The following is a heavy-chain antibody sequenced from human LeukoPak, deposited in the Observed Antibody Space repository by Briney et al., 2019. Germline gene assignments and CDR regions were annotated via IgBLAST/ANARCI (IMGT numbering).Heavy chain of an antibody. Sequence: GGSLRLSCAASGFTFSSYAMHWVRQAPGKGLEWGAVISYDGSNKYYADSVKGRFTISRDTSKNTLYLQMNSLRAEDTAVYYCASDIHYDSSGYPFDYWGQGTLVTVSS. J-gene: IGHJ4*02. CDR3: ASDIHYDSSGYPFDY. V-gene: IGHV3-30*04. CDR2: ISYDGSNK. CDR1: GFTFSSYA. D-gene: IGHD3-22*01.